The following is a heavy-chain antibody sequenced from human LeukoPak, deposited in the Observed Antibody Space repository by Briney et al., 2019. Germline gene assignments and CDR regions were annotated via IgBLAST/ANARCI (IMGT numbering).Heavy chain of an antibody. Sequence: PGRSLRLSCAASGFTFSSYAMHWVRQAPGKGLEWVAVISYDGSNKYYADSVKGRFTISRDNSKNTLYLQMNSLRAEDTAVYYCARDYDSSGYYYGNWFDPWGQGTLVTVSS. D-gene: IGHD3-22*01. CDR2: ISYDGSNK. CDR3: ARDYDSSGYYYGNWFDP. CDR1: GFTFSSYA. J-gene: IGHJ5*02. V-gene: IGHV3-30-3*01.